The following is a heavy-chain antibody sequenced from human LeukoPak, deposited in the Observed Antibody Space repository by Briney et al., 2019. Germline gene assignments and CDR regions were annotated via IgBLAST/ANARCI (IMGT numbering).Heavy chain of an antibody. D-gene: IGHD3-22*01. CDR3: ARGLYRVANYYDSSGYITFDY. J-gene: IGHJ4*02. Sequence: PSETLSLTCTVSGGSVSSVSYYWSWIRQPPGKGLEWIGYTYYSGSTNYNPSLKSRVTISVDTSKNQFSLKLSSVTAADTAVYYCARGLYRVANYYDSSGYITFDYWGQGTLVTVSS. CDR2: TYYSGST. V-gene: IGHV4-61*01. CDR1: GGSVSSVSYY.